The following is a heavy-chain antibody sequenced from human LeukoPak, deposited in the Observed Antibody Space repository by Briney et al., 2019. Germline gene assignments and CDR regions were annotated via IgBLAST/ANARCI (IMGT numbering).Heavy chain of an antibody. V-gene: IGHV1-69*04. CDR2: IIPILGTA. J-gene: IGHJ4*02. CDR1: GGTFSSYA. CDR3: ARGGELGYYFDY. D-gene: IGHD7-27*01. Sequence: SVKVSCKASGGTFSSYAISWVRQAPGQGLEWMGRIIPILGTANYAQKFQGRVTITADKSTSTAYMELSSLRSEDTAVYYCARGGELGYYFDYWGQGTLVTVSS.